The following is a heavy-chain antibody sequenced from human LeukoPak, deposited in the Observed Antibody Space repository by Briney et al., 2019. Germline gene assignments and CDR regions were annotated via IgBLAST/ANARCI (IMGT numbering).Heavy chain of an antibody. CDR3: ARGALGYCSGRSCYSGHFDY. CDR2: IYYSGST. V-gene: IGHV4-30-4*08. J-gene: IGHJ4*02. Sequence: SETLSLTCTVSGGSISSGDYYWSWIRQPPGKGLEWIGYIYYSGSTYSNPSLTSRVTISVDTSKNQFSLKLSSVTAADTAVYYCARGALGYCSGRSCYSGHFDYWGQGTLVTVSS. CDR1: GGSISSGDYY. D-gene: IGHD2-15*01.